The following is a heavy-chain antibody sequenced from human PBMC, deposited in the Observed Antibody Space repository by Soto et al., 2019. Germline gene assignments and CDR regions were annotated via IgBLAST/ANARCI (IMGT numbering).Heavy chain of an antibody. CDR1: GGSISSSNW. D-gene: IGHD6-13*01. Sequence: SETLSLTCAVSGGSISSSNWWSWVRQPPGKGLEWIGEIYHSGSTNYNPSLKSRVTISVDKSKNQFSLKLSSVTAADTAVYYCARGYSSSRSGVWFDPWGQGTLVTVSS. CDR3: ARGYSSSRSGVWFDP. CDR2: IYHSGST. V-gene: IGHV4-4*02. J-gene: IGHJ5*02.